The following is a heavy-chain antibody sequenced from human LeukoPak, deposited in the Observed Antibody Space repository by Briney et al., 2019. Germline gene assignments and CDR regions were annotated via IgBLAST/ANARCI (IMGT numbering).Heavy chain of an antibody. CDR3: AKPDIVVVPAAPQIAHLDY. CDR1: GFTFSSYG. V-gene: IGHV3-30*18. Sequence: QPGRSLRLSCAASGFTFSSYGMHWVRQAPGKGLEWVAVISYDGGNKYYADSVKGRLTISRDNSKNTLYLQMNSLRAEDTAVYYCAKPDIVVVPAAPQIAHLDYWGQGTLVTVSS. CDR2: ISYDGGNK. D-gene: IGHD2-2*01. J-gene: IGHJ4*02.